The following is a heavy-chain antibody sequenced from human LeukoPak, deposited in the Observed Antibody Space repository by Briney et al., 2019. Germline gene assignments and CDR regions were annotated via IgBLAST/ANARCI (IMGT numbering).Heavy chain of an antibody. CDR2: VHYDGSNE. CDR3: ATVSVVPAAIALDY. Sequence: PGGSLRLSCAASGFTFSSYGMHWVRQAPGKGLEWVAFVHYDGSNEYYADSVKGRFTISRDNSKNTLYLQMNSLRPEDTAVYYCATVSVVPAAIALDYWGQGTLVTVSS. CDR1: GFTFSSYG. J-gene: IGHJ4*02. D-gene: IGHD2-2*02. V-gene: IGHV3-30*02.